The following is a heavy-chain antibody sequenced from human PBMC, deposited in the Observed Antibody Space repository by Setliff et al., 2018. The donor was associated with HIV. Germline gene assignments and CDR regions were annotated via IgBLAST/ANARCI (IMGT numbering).Heavy chain of an antibody. Sequence: PSETLSLTCAVSGGSISGSYYWAWIRQPPGKGLEWIGNIYYNGNTNYKPSLERRLTISVDTSKNQFSLSLSSVTATDTALYFCAAAEGQGPWYFFDNWGQGTQVTVPQ. CDR2: IYYNGNT. J-gene: IGHJ4*02. CDR1: GGSISGSYY. D-gene: IGHD6-13*01. CDR3: AAAEGQGPWYFFDN. V-gene: IGHV4-39*01.